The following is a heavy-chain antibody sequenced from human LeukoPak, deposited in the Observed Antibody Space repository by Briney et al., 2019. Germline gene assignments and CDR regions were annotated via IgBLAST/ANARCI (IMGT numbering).Heavy chain of an antibody. CDR2: VSYSGIT. D-gene: IGHD4-11*01. CDR3: ASSQRGFYYGNIDD. Sequence: SETLSLTCTVSGGSISSYFWTWIRQPPGKGLEWIGFVSYSGITNYNPSLKRRVTISVDTSNNQFSLKLSSVTAADTAVYYCASSQRGFYYGNIDDWGQGSLVPVSS. V-gene: IGHV4-59*01. CDR1: GGSISSYF. J-gene: IGHJ4*02.